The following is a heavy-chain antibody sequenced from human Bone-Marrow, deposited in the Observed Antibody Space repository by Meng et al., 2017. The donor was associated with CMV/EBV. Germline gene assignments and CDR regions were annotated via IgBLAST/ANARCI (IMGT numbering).Heavy chain of an antibody. J-gene: IGHJ4*02. Sequence: GESLKISCAASGFTFSSYSMNWVRQAPGKGLEWVSYISSRSSVIDYADSVKGRFTISRDNAKNSLYLQMNSLRAEDTAVYYCARGVGTQDYWGQGTLVTVSS. CDR3: ARGVGTQDY. D-gene: IGHD4-23*01. CDR1: GFTFSSYS. V-gene: IGHV3-48*04. CDR2: ISSRSSVI.